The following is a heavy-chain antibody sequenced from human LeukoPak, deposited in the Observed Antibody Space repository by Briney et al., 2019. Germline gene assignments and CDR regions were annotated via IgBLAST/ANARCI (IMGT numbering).Heavy chain of an antibody. Sequence: PGGSLRLSCAASGFTFSSYAMGWVRQAPGKGLEWVSAIVNGGGSANYADSVKGRFTISRDNSRNTLFLQMNSLRAEDTAVYYCAKRRYGSYGDFDYWGQGTLVTVSS. CDR3: AKRRYGSYGDFDY. D-gene: IGHD1-26*01. J-gene: IGHJ4*02. V-gene: IGHV3-23*01. CDR2: IVNGGGSA. CDR1: GFTFSSYA.